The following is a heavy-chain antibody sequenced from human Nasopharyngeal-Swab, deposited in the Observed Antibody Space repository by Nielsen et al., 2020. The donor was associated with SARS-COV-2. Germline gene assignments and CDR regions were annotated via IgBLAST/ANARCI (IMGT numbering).Heavy chain of an antibody. CDR3: YLSAQLVRGAFDI. CDR2: IRSEAYGGTT. CDR1: GFTFGDYA. Sequence: GGSLRLSCTASGFTFGDYAMSWVRQAPGKGLEWVGFIRSEAYGGTTEYAASVKGRFTISRDDSKSIAYLQMNSLKTEDTAVYYCYLSAQLVRGAFDIWGQGTMVTVSS. D-gene: IGHD6-13*01. J-gene: IGHJ3*02. V-gene: IGHV3-49*04.